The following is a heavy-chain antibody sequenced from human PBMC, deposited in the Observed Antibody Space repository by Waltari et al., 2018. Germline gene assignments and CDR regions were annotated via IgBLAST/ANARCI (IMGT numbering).Heavy chain of an antibody. CDR2: IYHSGGT. Sequence: QVQLQESGPGLVKPSGTLSLTCAVSGGSISSSNWWSWARQPPGKGLEWIGEIYHSGGTNSSPSLKIRVTISVDKSKNQFSLKLSSVTAADTAVYYCASKGQRYNWFDPWGQGTLVTVSS. CDR3: ASKGQRYNWFDP. J-gene: IGHJ5*02. V-gene: IGHV4-4*02. CDR1: GGSISSSNW.